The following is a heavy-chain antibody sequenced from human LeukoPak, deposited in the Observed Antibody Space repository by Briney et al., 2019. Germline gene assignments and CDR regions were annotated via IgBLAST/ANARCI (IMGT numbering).Heavy chain of an antibody. J-gene: IGHJ4*02. CDR2: IHTSGST. D-gene: IGHD1-20*01. CDR3: ASGAGNWKTSKFDY. CDR1: GGSISSYY. V-gene: IGHV4-4*07. Sequence: PSETLSLTCTVSGGSISSYYWSWIRQSAGKGLEWIGRIHTSGSTNYNPSLKSRVTMSVDTSKNQFSLKLSSVTAADTAVYYCASGAGNWKTSKFDYWGQGTLVTVSS.